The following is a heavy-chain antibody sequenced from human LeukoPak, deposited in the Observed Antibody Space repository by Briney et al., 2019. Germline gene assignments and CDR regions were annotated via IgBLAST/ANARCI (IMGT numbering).Heavy chain of an antibody. J-gene: IGHJ1*01. V-gene: IGHV1-18*01. CDR2: ISAYNGNT. CDR1: GYTFTSYG. CDR3: AGELSFGYYYDSSGYYEYFQH. Sequence: GASVKVSCKASGYTFTSYGISWVRQAPGQGLEWMGWISAYNGNTNYAQKLQGRVTMTTDTSTSTAYMELSRLRSDDTAVYYCAGELSFGYYYDSSGYYEYFQHWGQGTLVTVSS. D-gene: IGHD3-22*01.